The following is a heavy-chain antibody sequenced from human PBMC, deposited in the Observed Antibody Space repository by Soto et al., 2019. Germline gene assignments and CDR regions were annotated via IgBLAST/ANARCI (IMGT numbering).Heavy chain of an antibody. V-gene: IGHV3-30*03. CDR1: GFTFSNYG. D-gene: IGHD3-10*01. CDR2: ISYDGSNK. Sequence: QVQLVESGGGVVQPGRSLRLSCATSGFTFSNYGMHWAHHTPGKGLEWVAVISYDGSNKKYADSVKGRFTISRDNSKSTLTMQMNRLRVEDTAVYYCAANMLRAPLDPWGQGTLVIVS. J-gene: IGHJ5*02. CDR3: AANMLRAPLDP.